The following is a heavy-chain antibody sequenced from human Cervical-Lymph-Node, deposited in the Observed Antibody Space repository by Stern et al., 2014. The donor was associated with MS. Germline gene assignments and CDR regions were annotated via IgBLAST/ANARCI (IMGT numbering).Heavy chain of an antibody. D-gene: IGHD3/OR15-3a*01. J-gene: IGHJ4*02. Sequence: VQLVESGPGLVKPSGTLSLTCAVSGDSISTTTWWTWVRQSPGKGLEWIGKIHHSGITDYSPSVTSRVTISLDTSKNQFSLRLTSVTAADTAMYFCARWRGTGLFDYWGQGAQVTVSS. CDR3: ARWRGTGLFDY. CDR2: IHHSGIT. V-gene: IGHV4-4*02. CDR1: GDSISTTTW.